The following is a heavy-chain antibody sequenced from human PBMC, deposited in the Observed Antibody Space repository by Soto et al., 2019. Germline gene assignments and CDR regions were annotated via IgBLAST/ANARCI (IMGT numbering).Heavy chain of an antibody. Sequence: GESLKISCKGSGYSFTSYWIGWVRQMPGKGLEWMGIIYPGDSDTRYSPSFQGQVTISADKSISTAYLQWSSLKASDTAMYYCARQGPYSYGYPQFDYWGQGTPVTVSS. CDR1: GYSFTSYW. CDR3: ARQGPYSYGYPQFDY. V-gene: IGHV5-51*01. J-gene: IGHJ4*02. CDR2: IYPGDSDT. D-gene: IGHD5-18*01.